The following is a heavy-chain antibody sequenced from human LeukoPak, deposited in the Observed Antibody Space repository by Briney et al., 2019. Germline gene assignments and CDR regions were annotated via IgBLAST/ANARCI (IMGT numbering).Heavy chain of an antibody. CDR3: AKGHLRGIVGAYHFDY. CDR1: GFTFSSYG. Sequence: GGSLRLSCAASGFTFSSYGMSWVRQAPGKGLEWVSAISATGGTTYYADSVKGRFTISRDNSKNTLYLQMNSLRAEDTAVYYCAKGHLRGIVGAYHFDYWGRGTLVTVSS. J-gene: IGHJ4*02. V-gene: IGHV3-23*01. CDR2: ISATGGTT. D-gene: IGHD1-26*01.